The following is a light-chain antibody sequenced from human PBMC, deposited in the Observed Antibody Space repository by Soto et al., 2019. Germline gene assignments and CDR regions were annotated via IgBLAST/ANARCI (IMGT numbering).Light chain of an antibody. CDR3: KRSNSFPWT. J-gene: IGKJ1*01. Sequence: DIQMNQSPSSVYASVGDSVTFTCQARQGISSWLAWYHQKPGKAPKLLIYATSSLQSGYPSRFSGSVSGTDVALTIGSIQPEDFETYYCKRSNSFPWTFDQGTKVEIK. CDR2: ATS. V-gene: IGKV1-12*01. CDR1: QGISSW.